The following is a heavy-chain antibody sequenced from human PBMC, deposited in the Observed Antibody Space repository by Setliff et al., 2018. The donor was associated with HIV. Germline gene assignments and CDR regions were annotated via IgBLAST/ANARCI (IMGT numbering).Heavy chain of an antibody. D-gene: IGHD6-13*01. CDR1: GGSISNRY. Sequence: PSETLSLTCTVSGGSISNRYWSWIRETPGKGLEWIGYIYNTGSTYHSPSLESRVTISIDTSKNQFSLKLSSVTAADTAVYFCARGRGSSSSWPIDYWGQGTLVTVSS. J-gene: IGHJ4*02. CDR2: IYNTGST. CDR3: ARGRGSSSSWPIDY. V-gene: IGHV4-59*06.